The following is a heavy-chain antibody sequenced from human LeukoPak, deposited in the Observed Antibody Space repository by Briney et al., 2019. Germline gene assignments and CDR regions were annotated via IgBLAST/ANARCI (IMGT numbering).Heavy chain of an antibody. CDR3: ARRAVFYYYYYYGMDV. J-gene: IGHJ6*02. CDR1: GGSFSGYY. Sequence: SETLSLTCAVYGGSFSGYYWSWIRQPPGKGLEWIGEINHSGSTNYNPSLKSRVTTSVDTSKNQFSLKLSSVTAADTAVYYCARRAVFYYYYYYGMDVWGQGTTATVSS. V-gene: IGHV4-34*01. CDR2: INHSGST. D-gene: IGHD6-19*01.